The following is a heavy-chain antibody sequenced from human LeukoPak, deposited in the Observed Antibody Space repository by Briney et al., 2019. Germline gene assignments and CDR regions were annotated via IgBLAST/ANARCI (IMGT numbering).Heavy chain of an antibody. V-gene: IGHV4-31*03. D-gene: IGHD5-24*01. CDR1: GGSISSGGYY. Sequence: SETLSLTCTVSGGSISSGGYYWSWIRQHPGKGLERIGYIYYSGSTYYNPSLKSRVTISADTSKNQFSLKLSSVTAADTAVYYCARASGDHNWFDPWGQGTLVTVSS. CDR3: ARASGDHNWFDP. CDR2: IYYSGST. J-gene: IGHJ5*02.